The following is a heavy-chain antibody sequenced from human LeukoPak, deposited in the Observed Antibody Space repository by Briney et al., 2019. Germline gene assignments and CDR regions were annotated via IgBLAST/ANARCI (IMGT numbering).Heavy chain of an antibody. J-gene: IGHJ4*02. V-gene: IGHV3-30*03. CDR1: GFTFSSYG. D-gene: IGHD2-8*01. CDR3: ASTNGGLDY. Sequence: GGSLRLSCAASGFTFSSYGMHWVRQAPGKGLEWVAVISYDGSNKYYADSVKGRFTISRDDSKSTLYLQMNSLRAEDTALYYCASTNGGLDYWGQGTLVTVSS. CDR2: ISYDGSNK.